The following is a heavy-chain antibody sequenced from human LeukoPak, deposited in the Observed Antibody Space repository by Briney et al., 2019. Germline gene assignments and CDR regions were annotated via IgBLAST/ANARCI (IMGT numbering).Heavy chain of an antibody. Sequence: GGSLRLSCAASGFTFSSYSMNWVRQAPGKGLEWVSSISSSSSYIYYADSVKGRFTISRDNAKNSLYLQMNSLRAEDTAVYYCARRAPYGSGSFYFDYWGQGTLVTVSS. CDR2: ISSSSSYI. D-gene: IGHD3-10*01. CDR1: GFTFSSYS. CDR3: ARRAPYGSGSFYFDY. J-gene: IGHJ4*02. V-gene: IGHV3-21*01.